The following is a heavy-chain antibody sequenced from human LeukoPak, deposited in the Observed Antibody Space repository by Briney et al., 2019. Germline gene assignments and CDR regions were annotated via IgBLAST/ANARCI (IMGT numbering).Heavy chain of an antibody. CDR1: GYSISTGYY. CDR3: ARHMVRGVIPYYMDV. D-gene: IGHD3-10*01. Sequence: SETLSLTCTVSGYSISTGYYWDWIRQPPGKGLEWIGTFYHGGSTYYNPSLKSRVTISVDTSKNQFSLKLSSVTGADTAVYYCARHMVRGVIPYYMDVWGKGTTVTVSS. CDR2: FYHGGST. V-gene: IGHV4-38-2*02. J-gene: IGHJ6*03.